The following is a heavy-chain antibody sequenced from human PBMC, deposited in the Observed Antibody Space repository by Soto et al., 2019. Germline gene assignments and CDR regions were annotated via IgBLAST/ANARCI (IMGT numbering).Heavy chain of an antibody. CDR1: GFTFSIYG. D-gene: IGHD6-6*01. CDR3: AKFDSSSSDFDY. V-gene: IGHV3-30*18. Sequence: GGSLRLSCAASGFTFSIYGMHWVRQAPGKGLEWVAVISYDGSNKYYADSVKGRFTISRDNSKNTLYLQMNSLRAEDTAVYYCAKFDSSSSDFDYWGQGTLVTVSS. J-gene: IGHJ4*02. CDR2: ISYDGSNK.